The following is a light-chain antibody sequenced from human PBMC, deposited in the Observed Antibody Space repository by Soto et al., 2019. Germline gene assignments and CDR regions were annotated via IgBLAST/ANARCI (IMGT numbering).Light chain of an antibody. V-gene: IGKV3-15*01. CDR2: GAS. J-gene: IGKJ1*01. CDR3: QQYNNWPGT. CDR1: QSVSSN. Sequence: EIVMTQSPATLSVSPGERATLSCRASQSVSSNLAWYQQKPGQAPRLLIYGASTRVTGIPARFSGGGSGTEFTLTISSLQSEDFAVYYCQQYNNWPGTFGQGTKVEIK.